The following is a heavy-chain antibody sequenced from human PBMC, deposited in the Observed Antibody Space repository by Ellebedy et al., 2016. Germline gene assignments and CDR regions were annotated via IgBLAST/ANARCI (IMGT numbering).Heavy chain of an antibody. CDR1: GGSISSSSYY. V-gene: IGHV4-39*07. CDR3: ARERVKGYSSGWQYGMDV. J-gene: IGHJ6*02. Sequence: SETLSLTXTVSGGSISSSSYYWGWIRQPPGKGLEWIGSIYYSGSTYYNPSLKSRVTISVDTSKNQFSLKLSSVTAADTAVYYCARERVKGYSSGWQYGMDVWGQGTTVTVSS. CDR2: IYYSGST. D-gene: IGHD6-19*01.